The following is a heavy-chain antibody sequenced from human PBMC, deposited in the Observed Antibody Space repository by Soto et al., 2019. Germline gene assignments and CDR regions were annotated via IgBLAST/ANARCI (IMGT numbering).Heavy chain of an antibody. CDR3: ARSSTTSDYYYYYYMDV. CDR2: INAGNGNT. J-gene: IGHJ6*03. Sequence: ASVKVSCKASGYTFTSYAMHWVRQAPGQRLEWMGWINAGNGNTKYSQKFQGRVTITRDTSASTAYMELSSLRSEDTAVYYCARSSTTSDYYYYYYMDVWGKGTTVTVSS. D-gene: IGHD1-7*01. V-gene: IGHV1-3*01. CDR1: GYTFTSYA.